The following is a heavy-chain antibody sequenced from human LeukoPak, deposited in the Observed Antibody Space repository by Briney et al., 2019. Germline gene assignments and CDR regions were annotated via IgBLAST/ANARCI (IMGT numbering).Heavy chain of an antibody. CDR1: GFTFSSYS. J-gene: IGHJ4*02. V-gene: IGHV3-21*01. CDR3: ARLRGAVTGTDPFDY. D-gene: IGHD6-19*01. Sequence: GGSLRLSCAASGFTFSSYSMNWVRQAPGKGLEWVSSISSSSSYIYYADSVKGRFTISRDNAKNSLYLQMNSLRAEDTAVYYCARLRGAVTGTDPFDYWGQGTLVTVSS. CDR2: ISSSSSYI.